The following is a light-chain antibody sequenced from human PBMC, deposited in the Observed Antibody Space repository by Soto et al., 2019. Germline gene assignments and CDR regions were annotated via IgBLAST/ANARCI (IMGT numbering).Light chain of an antibody. CDR2: TAS. V-gene: IGKV1-39*01. J-gene: IGKJ5*01. CDR1: QTISNF. Sequence: DIRMTQSPSSLSASVGDRVTITCRASQTISNFLNWYQQTSGNAPKLLISTASTLQSGVPSRFSGSGSGTDFTLTINSLQPEDFATYYCQQSYSTSITFGQGTRLEVK. CDR3: QQSYSTSIT.